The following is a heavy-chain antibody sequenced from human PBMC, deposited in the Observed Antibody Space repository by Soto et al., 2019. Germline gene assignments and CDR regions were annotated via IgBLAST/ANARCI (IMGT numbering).Heavy chain of an antibody. Sequence: GGSLRLSCAVSGFTFSSYAMSWVRQAPGKGLEWVSVISYDGSSKYYADSVKGRFTISRDNSKNTLYLQMNTLRAEDTAVYYCAKPYYYDSSGSPSYYYYYGMDVWGQGTTVTVSS. CDR1: GFTFSSYA. D-gene: IGHD3-22*01. V-gene: IGHV3-23*03. CDR3: AKPYYYDSSGSPSYYYYYGMDV. CDR2: ISYDGSSK. J-gene: IGHJ6*02.